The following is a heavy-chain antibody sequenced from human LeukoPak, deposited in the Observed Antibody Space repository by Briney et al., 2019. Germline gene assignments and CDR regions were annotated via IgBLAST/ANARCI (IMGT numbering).Heavy chain of an antibody. Sequence: GGSLRLSCAASGFTVSSNYMSWVRQAPGKGLEWVSVIYSGGSTYYADSEKGRFTISRDNSKNALYLQMNSLRAEDTAVYYCVRYCNGGSCYRAAFDVWGPGTMVTVSS. CDR2: IYSGGST. D-gene: IGHD2-15*01. V-gene: IGHV3-53*01. J-gene: IGHJ3*01. CDR1: GFTVSSNY. CDR3: VRYCNGGSCYRAAFDV.